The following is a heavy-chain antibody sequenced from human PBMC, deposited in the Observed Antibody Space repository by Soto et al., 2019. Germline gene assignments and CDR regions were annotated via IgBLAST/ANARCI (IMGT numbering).Heavy chain of an antibody. V-gene: IGHV4-34*01. Sequence: SETLSLTCAVYGGSFSGYYWSWIRQPPGKGLEWIGEINHSGSTNYNPSLKSRVTISVDTSKNQFSLKLSSVTAADTAVYYCARVGGDIVVVVAATDDYYYYMDVWGKGTTVTVSS. J-gene: IGHJ6*03. D-gene: IGHD2-15*01. CDR1: GGSFSGYY. CDR2: INHSGST. CDR3: ARVGGDIVVVVAATDDYYYYMDV.